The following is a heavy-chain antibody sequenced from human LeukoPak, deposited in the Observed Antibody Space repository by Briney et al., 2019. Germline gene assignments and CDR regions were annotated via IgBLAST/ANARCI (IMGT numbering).Heavy chain of an antibody. V-gene: IGHV3-48*03. J-gene: IGHJ4*02. Sequence: PGGSLRLSCAASGFTFSSYEMNWVRQAPGKGLEWVSYISSSGSTIYYADSVKGRFTISRDNAKNSLYLQMNSLRAEDTAVYYCARVSYYDSSGYEENPVFDYWGQGTLVTVSS. CDR3: ARVSYYDSSGYEENPVFDY. CDR2: ISSSGSTI. CDR1: GFTFSSYE. D-gene: IGHD3-22*01.